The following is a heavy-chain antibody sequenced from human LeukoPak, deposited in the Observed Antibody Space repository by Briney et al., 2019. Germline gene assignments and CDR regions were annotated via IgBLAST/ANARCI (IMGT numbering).Heavy chain of an antibody. J-gene: IGHJ4*02. CDR3: TRSVRRGSIDY. CDR1: GYTFSSYD. D-gene: IGHD5-12*01. V-gene: IGHV1-8*01. Sequence: ASVKVSCKASGYTFSSYDINWVRQATGQGLEWMGWMNPNSGKTGYAQKFQGRVTMTRSTSISTAYMELSSLRSEDTAVYYCTRSVRRGSIDYWGPGTLVTVSS. CDR2: MNPNSGKT.